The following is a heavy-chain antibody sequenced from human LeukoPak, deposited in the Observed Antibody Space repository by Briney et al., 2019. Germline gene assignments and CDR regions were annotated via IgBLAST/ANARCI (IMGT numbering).Heavy chain of an antibody. Sequence: QTGGSLLLSCAASGLPFSNYWMTWVRQAPGKGLEWVANINRDGSERYYVDSVKGRFTISRDDAKSSLYLQMNSLRAEDTAVYYCARRNAMDVWGQGTTVTVFS. CDR3: ARRNAMDV. CDR2: INRDGSER. CDR1: GLPFSNYW. J-gene: IGHJ6*02. V-gene: IGHV3-7*03.